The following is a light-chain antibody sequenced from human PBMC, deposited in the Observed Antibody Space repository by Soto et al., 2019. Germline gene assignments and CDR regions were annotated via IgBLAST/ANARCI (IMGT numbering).Light chain of an antibody. J-gene: IGKJ1*01. Sequence: AIRMTQSPSSFSASPGDRVTITCRASQGISSYLAWYQQKPGKAPKLLLYAASTLQRGVPSRFSGSGSGTEFTPTISRLPPDDFATYYCQQYNSYSRTFGQGTKVDIK. CDR2: AAS. V-gene: IGKV1-8*01. CDR3: QQYNSYSRT. CDR1: QGISSY.